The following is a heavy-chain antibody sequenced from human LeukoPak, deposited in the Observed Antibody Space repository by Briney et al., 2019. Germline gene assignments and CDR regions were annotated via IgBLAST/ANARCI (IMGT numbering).Heavy chain of an antibody. D-gene: IGHD3-10*01. J-gene: IGHJ6*02. Sequence: SETLSLTCTVSGGSISSYYWSWIRQPAVEGLEWIGRIYTSGSTNYNPSLKSRVTMSVDTSKNQFSLKLSSVTAADTAVYYCAGWMVRGVIITGIYYGMDVWGQGTTVTVSS. CDR2: IYTSGST. V-gene: IGHV4-4*07. CDR3: AGWMVRGVIITGIYYGMDV. CDR1: GGSISSYY.